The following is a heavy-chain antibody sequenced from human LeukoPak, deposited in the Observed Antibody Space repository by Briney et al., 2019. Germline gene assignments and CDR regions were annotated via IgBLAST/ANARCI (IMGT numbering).Heavy chain of an antibody. D-gene: IGHD6-13*01. J-gene: IGHJ4*02. Sequence: SETLSLTCGVYGGSFSGYYWSWIRQPPGKGLEWIGEINHSGTNYNPSLKSRVTISVDTSKNQFSLKLSSVTAADTAVYYCARTHGGMTVGGTFVYWGQGTLVTVSA. V-gene: IGHV4-34*01. CDR2: INHSGT. CDR1: GGSFSGYY. CDR3: ARTHGGMTVGGTFVY.